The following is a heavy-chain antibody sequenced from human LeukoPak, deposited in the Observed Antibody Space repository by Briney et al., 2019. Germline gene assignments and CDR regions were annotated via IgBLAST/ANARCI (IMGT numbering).Heavy chain of an antibody. Sequence: GGSLRLSCAASGFTFSSYAMSWVRQAPGKGLEWVSVISGSGGDTYYADSVKGRLTISRNNSKNTLYLQMNSLRAEDTAVYYCAKAGCTSTGCYENYWGQGTLVTVSS. V-gene: IGHV3-23*01. CDR3: AKAGCTSTGCYENY. CDR1: GFTFSSYA. J-gene: IGHJ4*02. CDR2: ISGSGGDT. D-gene: IGHD2-2*01.